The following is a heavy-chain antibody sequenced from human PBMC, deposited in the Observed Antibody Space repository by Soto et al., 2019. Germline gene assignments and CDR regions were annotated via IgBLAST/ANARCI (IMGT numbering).Heavy chain of an antibody. CDR2: VTPYKDNT. V-gene: IGHV1-18*01. Sequence: QVQLVQSGTEVKMPGASVKVSCKASGYTFTSYDISWVRQAPGQGLGWMGWVTPYKDNTKYAENLQARVTMSTDTSTSTAYMELRSLRSDDTAVYYCARVSTIAIFDYWGQGTLVTVSS. D-gene: IGHD5-12*01. CDR3: ARVSTIAIFDY. CDR1: GYTFTSYD. J-gene: IGHJ4*02.